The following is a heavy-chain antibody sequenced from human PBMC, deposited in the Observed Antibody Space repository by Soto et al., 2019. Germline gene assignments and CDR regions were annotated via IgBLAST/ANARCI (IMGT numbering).Heavy chain of an antibody. D-gene: IGHD2-21*02. CDR3: VHRPCGGDCLRCHTSHYNYGTDV. CDR2: IYWDGDK. J-gene: IGHJ6*02. V-gene: IGHV2-5*02. CDR1: GFSLNTGGLG. Sequence: QITLKESGPTLVQPTQTLTLTCTFSGFSLNTGGLGVGWIRQPPGKALEWLALIYWDGDKRYSPSLQSRLSTTKDTSYYQVALTRPNMDPVATPTYYFVHRPCGGDCLRCHTSHYNYGTDVWGPGNPVTVSS.